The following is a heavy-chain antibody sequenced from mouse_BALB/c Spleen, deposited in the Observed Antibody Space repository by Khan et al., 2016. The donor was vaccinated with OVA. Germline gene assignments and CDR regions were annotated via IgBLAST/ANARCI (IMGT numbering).Heavy chain of an antibody. CDR2: INPSTDYT. CDR3: VNHGSSSAWFTY. D-gene: IGHD1-1*01. J-gene: IGHJ3*01. CDR1: GYTFANYW. V-gene: IGHV1-7*01. Sequence: VQLKQSGAELAKPGASVKMSCKASGYTFANYWMHWVKQRPGQGLEWIGYINPSTDYTEYNQKFKDKATLTADKSSSTAYMQLTSLTSEDSALYYCVNHGSSSAWFTYWGQGTLVNVSA.